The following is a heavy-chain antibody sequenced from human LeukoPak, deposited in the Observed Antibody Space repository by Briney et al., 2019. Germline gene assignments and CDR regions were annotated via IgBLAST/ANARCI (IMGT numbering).Heavy chain of an antibody. CDR2: ISGSGGST. Sequence: GGSLRLSCAASGFTFSSYAMSWVRQAPGKGLEWVSAISGSGGSTYYADSVKGRFTISRDNSKNTLYLQMNSLRAEDTAVYYCAKALESFSGRYQNWFDPWGQGTLVTVSS. CDR1: GFTFSSYA. V-gene: IGHV3-23*01. D-gene: IGHD1-26*01. J-gene: IGHJ5*02. CDR3: AKALESFSGRYQNWFDP.